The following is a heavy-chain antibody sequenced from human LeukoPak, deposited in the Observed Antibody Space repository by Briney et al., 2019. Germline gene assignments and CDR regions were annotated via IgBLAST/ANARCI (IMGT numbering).Heavy chain of an antibody. CDR3: ASSSIAARLSYMDV. J-gene: IGHJ6*03. CDR1: GYTFTGYY. D-gene: IGHD6-6*01. Sequence: ASVKVSCKASGYTFTGYYMHWVRQAPGQGLEWMGWINPNSGGTNYAQKLQGRVTMTRDTSISTAYMELSRLRSDDTAVYYCASSSIAARLSYMDVWGKGTTVTVSS. V-gene: IGHV1-2*02. CDR2: INPNSGGT.